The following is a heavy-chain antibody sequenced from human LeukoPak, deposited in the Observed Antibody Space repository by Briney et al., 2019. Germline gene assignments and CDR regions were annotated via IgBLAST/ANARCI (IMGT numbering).Heavy chain of an antibody. D-gene: IGHD3-16*02. CDR1: GGTFSSYA. Sequence: SVKVSCKASGGTFSSYAISGVRQAPGQGLEWMGGIIPIFGTANYAQKFQGRATITTDESTSTPYMELSSLRSEDTAVYYCARDRLTTFGGVIAFDAFDIWGQGTMVTVSS. V-gene: IGHV1-69*05. CDR2: IIPIFGTA. CDR3: ARDRLTTFGGVIAFDAFDI. J-gene: IGHJ3*02.